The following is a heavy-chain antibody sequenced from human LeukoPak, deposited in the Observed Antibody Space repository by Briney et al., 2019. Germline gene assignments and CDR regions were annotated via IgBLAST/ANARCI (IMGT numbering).Heavy chain of an antibody. V-gene: IGHV1-2*02. CDR1: GYTFTGYY. D-gene: IGHD5-12*01. Sequence: ASVKVSCKASGYTFTGYYMHWVRQAPGQGLEWMGWINPNSGDTNYAQKLQGRVTMTTDTSTSTAYMELRSLRSDDTAVYYCARGRVATSSPPERWGQGTLVTVSS. J-gene: IGHJ4*02. CDR3: ARGRVATSSPPER. CDR2: INPNSGDT.